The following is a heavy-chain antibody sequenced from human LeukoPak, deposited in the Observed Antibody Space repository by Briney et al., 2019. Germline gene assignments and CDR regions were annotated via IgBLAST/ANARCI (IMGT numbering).Heavy chain of an antibody. CDR3: ARDRSYSSSWYHPPN. Sequence: PVGSLRLFCAASGFTFSSYSMNWVRQAPGKGLEWVSSISSSSSYIYYADSVKGRFTISRDNAKNSLYLQMNSLRAEDTAVYYCARDRSYSSSWYHPPNWGQGTLVTVSS. CDR1: GFTFSSYS. D-gene: IGHD6-13*01. J-gene: IGHJ4*02. V-gene: IGHV3-21*01. CDR2: ISSSSSYI.